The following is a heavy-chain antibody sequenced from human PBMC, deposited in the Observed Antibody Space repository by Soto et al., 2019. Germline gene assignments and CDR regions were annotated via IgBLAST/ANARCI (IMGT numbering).Heavy chain of an antibody. V-gene: IGHV3-48*01. Sequence: EVQLVESGGGLLQPGGSLRLSCAASGFSFSRTSMNWVRQAPGKGLEWISYISAASSTIYYADSVMGRFTISRDNAENSLYLQMSNLRADDTAVYYCSGSAWFNAFDIWGEGTMVTVSS. CDR3: SGSAWFNAFDI. J-gene: IGHJ3*02. D-gene: IGHD6-19*01. CDR2: ISAASSTI. CDR1: GFSFSRTS.